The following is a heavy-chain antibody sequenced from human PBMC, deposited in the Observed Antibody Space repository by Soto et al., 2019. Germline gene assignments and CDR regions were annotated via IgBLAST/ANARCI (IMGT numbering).Heavy chain of an antibody. V-gene: IGHV4-39*01. CDR2: IYYSGTT. J-gene: IGHJ6*02. CDR3: ARHKGGYYSGVDV. CDR1: GGSISSNSYY. Sequence: QLQLQESGPGLVKPSETLSLTCTVSGGSISSNSYYWAWIRQPPGKGLEWIGNIYYSGTTYYNPSLKSRVTISVDTSKNQFALKLSSVTAADTAVYYCARHKGGYYSGVDVWGQGTTVTVSS. D-gene: IGHD3-16*01.